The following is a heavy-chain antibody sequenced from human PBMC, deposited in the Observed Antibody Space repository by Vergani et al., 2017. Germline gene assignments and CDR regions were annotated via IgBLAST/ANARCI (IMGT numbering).Heavy chain of an antibody. J-gene: IGHJ4*02. D-gene: IGHD5-18*01. V-gene: IGHV3-7*03. CDR3: ASSALGEQLWLEDVY. Sequence: EVQLVESGGGLVQPGGSLRLSCAASGFTFSSYWMSWVRQAPGKGLEWVANIKQDGSEKYYVDSVKGRFTISRDNAKNSLYLQMNSLRAEDTAVYYCASSALGEQLWLEDVYWGQGTLVTVSS. CDR2: IKQDGSEK. CDR1: GFTFSSYW.